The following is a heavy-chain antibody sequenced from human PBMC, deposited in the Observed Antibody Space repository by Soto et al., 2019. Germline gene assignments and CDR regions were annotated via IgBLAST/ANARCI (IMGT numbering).Heavy chain of an antibody. CDR3: AREVNSSPARGPNWFDP. V-gene: IGHV4-4*02. Sequence: QVQLQESGPGLVQPSGTLSLTCAVSGGSINNSHWWSWVRQTPGKGLEGIGETYHSGTTNSNPSLKTRVTISIDKSKKQFSLKMNSVTAADTAVYYCAREVNSSPARGPNWFDPWGQGTLVTVSS. J-gene: IGHJ5*02. CDR2: TYHSGTT. D-gene: IGHD6-13*01. CDR1: GGSINNSHW.